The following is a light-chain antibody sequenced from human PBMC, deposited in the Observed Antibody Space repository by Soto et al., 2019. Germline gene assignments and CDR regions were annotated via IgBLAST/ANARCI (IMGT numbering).Light chain of an antibody. CDR1: QGISSA. CDR3: QQFTSYLIT. V-gene: IGKV1-13*02. Sequence: AIPLTQSPSSLSASVGDRVTITCRASQGISSALAWYQQKPGKAPKLLIYDASSLESGVPSRVSGSGSGTDFTLTISSLQPDDFATYYCQQFTSYLITFGQGTRLQIK. J-gene: IGKJ5*01. CDR2: DAS.